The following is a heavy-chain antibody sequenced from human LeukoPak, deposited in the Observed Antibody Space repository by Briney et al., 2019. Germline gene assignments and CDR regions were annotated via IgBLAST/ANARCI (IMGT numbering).Heavy chain of an antibody. CDR3: ARVSYSSSWCYFVERYYYYYMDV. CDR2: ISAYNGNT. Sequence: ASVKVSCKASGYTFTSYGISWVRRAPGQGLEWMGWISAYNGNTNYAQKLQGRVTMTTDTSTSTAYMGLRSLRSDDTAVYYCARVSYSSSWCYFVERYYYYYMDVWGKGTTVTVSS. CDR1: GYTFTSYG. D-gene: IGHD6-13*01. J-gene: IGHJ6*03. V-gene: IGHV1-18*01.